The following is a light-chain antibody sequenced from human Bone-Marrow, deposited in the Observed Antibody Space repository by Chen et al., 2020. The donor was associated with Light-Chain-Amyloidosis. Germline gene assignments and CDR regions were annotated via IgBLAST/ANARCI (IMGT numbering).Light chain of an antibody. CDR3: QQYENLPLT. V-gene: IGKV1-33*01. J-gene: IGKJ3*01. Sequence: DIKMVQAPSSLSASVGDRVTITCPPSQDSSKFLNWYQQRPGKAPKLLIYDASNMETGVPSRFSGGGSGTEFTLTISSLQPEDFATYYCQQYENLPLTFGPGTKVEVK. CDR2: DAS. CDR1: QDSSKF.